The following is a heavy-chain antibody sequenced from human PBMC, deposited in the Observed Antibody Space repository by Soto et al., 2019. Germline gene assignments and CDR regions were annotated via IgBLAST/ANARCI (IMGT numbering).Heavy chain of an antibody. CDR2: IIPIFGTA. CDR1: GGTFSSYA. J-gene: IGHJ5*02. D-gene: IGHD6-19*01. CDR3: ARGGEQWLVQDWFDP. V-gene: IGHV1-69*12. Sequence: QVQLVQSGAEVKKPGSSVKVSCKASGGTFSSYAISWVRQAPGQGLEWMGGIIPIFGTANYAQKFQGRVTITADESTSTDYMELSSLRSEDTAVYHCARGGEQWLVQDWFDPWGQGTLVTVSS.